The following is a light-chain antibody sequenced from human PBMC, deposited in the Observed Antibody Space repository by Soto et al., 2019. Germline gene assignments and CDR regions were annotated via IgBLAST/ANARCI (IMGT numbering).Light chain of an antibody. J-gene: IGKJ1*01. CDR2: GAS. CDR1: QSVSSSY. Sequence: ENVLTQSPGTLSLSPGERATLSCRASQSVSSSYLAWYQHKPGQAPRLLIYGASNRATGIPDRFSGSGSGTDFTLTISRLEPEDFAVYYCQQYGSSGTFGQGTKVDI. CDR3: QQYGSSGT. V-gene: IGKV3-20*01.